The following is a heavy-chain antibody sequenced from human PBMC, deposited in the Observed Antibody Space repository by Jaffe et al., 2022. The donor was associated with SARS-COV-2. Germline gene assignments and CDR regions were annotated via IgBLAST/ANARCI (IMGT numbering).Heavy chain of an antibody. V-gene: IGHV3-30-3*01. D-gene: IGHD7-27*01. J-gene: IGHJ3*02. CDR1: GFTLSSYS. Sequence: QVQVVESGGGVVQPGRSLRLSCAASGFTLSSYSMHWVRQAPGKGLEWVAVMSYDGGTEYYGDSVKGRFTISRDNSQNTLYLLQMNSLTPEDTALYYCARGQTNLGIWSGFDIWGQGTMVTVSS. CDR2: MSYDGGTE. CDR3: ARGQTNLGIWSGFDI.